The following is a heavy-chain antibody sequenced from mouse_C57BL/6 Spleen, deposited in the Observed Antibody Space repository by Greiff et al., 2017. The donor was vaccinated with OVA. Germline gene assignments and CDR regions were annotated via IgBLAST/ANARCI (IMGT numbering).Heavy chain of an antibody. CDR1: GYTFTDYY. Sequence: VQLQQSGPELVKPGASVKISCKASGYTFTDYYMNWVKQSHGKSLEWIGDINPNNGGTSYNQKFKGKATLTVDKSSSTAYMELRSLTSEDSAVYYCARDYGYVDYAMDYWGQGTSVTVSS. D-gene: IGHD2-2*01. J-gene: IGHJ4*01. CDR3: ARDYGYVDYAMDY. V-gene: IGHV1-26*01. CDR2: INPNNGGT.